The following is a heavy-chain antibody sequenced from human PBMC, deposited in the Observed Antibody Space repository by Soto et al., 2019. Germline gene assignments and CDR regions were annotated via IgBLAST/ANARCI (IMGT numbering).Heavy chain of an antibody. CDR2: ISGSGGST. V-gene: IGHV3-23*01. CDR3: AKDREKYCTNGLCYRFPYFDY. Sequence: GGSLILSCATSGFTFSSYSMSWVRQAPGKGLEWVSAISGSGGSTYYADSVKGRFTISRDNSKNTLYLQMNSLRAEDTAVYYCAKDREKYCTNGLCYRFPYFDYWCLGT. J-gene: IGHJ4*02. CDR1: GFTFSSYS. D-gene: IGHD2-8*01.